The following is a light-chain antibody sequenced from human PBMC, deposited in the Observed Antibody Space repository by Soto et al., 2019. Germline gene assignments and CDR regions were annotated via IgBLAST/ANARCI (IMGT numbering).Light chain of an antibody. CDR2: DVN. Sequence: QSVLTQPASVSGSPGQSITISCTGTSSDIGAYNYVSWYQQHPGKAPKLLIYDVNYRPSGVSNRLSGSKSGNTASLTISGRQGEDEADYYCSSYAISSAYVFGTGTKLT. V-gene: IGLV2-14*01. CDR1: SSDIGAYNY. J-gene: IGLJ1*01. CDR3: SSYAISSAYV.